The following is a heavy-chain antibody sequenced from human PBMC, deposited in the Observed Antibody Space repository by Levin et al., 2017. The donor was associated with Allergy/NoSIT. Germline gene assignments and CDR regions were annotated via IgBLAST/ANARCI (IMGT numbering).Heavy chain of an antibody. Sequence: ASVKVSCAASGFTFSNYWMHWVRQAPGKGLVWVSHINSDGSNTNYADSVKGRFTISRDNAKNTLYLQMNSLRAEDTAVYYCARGGCSSTSCLDSWGQGTLVTVSP. CDR3: ARGGCSSTSCLDS. V-gene: IGHV3-74*01. CDR2: INSDGSNT. CDR1: GFTFSNYW. D-gene: IGHD2-2*01. J-gene: IGHJ5*01.